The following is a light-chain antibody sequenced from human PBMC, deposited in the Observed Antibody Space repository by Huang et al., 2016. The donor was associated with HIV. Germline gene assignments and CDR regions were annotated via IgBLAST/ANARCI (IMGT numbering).Light chain of an antibody. CDR2: GAS. J-gene: IGKJ4*01. Sequence: DIQMTQSPSSLSASVGDRVTITCRASQGIRYSLAWYQQKSGKSPKLMLYGASALESGVPSRFSLSGSVSDYTLTITSLQPEDFATYYCQQYYTAPPPFGGGTKVEIK. V-gene: IGKV1-NL1*01. CDR3: QQYYTAPPP. CDR1: QGIRYS.